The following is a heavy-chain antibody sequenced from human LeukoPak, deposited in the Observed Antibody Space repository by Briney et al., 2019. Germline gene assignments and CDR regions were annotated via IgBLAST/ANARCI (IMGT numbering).Heavy chain of an antibody. V-gene: IGHV1-69*04. CDR3: ATPGVLDAFDI. CDR1: GGTFSSYA. CDR2: IIPILGIA. D-gene: IGHD7-27*01. J-gene: IGHJ3*02. Sequence: WASAKVSCKASGGTFSSYAISWVRQAPGQGLEWMGRIIPILGIANYAQKFQGRVTITADKSTSTAYMELSSLRSEDTAVYYCATPGVLDAFDIWGQGTMVTVSS.